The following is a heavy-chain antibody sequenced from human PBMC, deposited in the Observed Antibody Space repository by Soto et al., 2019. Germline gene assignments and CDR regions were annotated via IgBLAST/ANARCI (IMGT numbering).Heavy chain of an antibody. CDR3: ARETYYDMALADGYGMDV. D-gene: IGHD3-9*01. CDR1: GFTFSSYE. CDR2: ISSSGSTI. V-gene: IGHV3-48*03. Sequence: HPGGSLRLSCAASGFTFSSYEMNWVRQAPGKGLEWVSYISSSGSTIYYADSVKGRFTISRDNAKNSLYLQMNSLRAEDTAVYYCARETYYDMALADGYGMDVWGQGTTVTVSS. J-gene: IGHJ6*02.